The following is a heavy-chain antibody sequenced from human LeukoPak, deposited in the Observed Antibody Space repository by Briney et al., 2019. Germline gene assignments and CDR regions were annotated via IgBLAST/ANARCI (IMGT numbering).Heavy chain of an antibody. J-gene: IGHJ2*01. CDR3: ARHRDYYDSSGSRYFDL. V-gene: IGHV4-39*01. CDR2: IYYSGST. D-gene: IGHD3-22*01. Sequence: SETLPLTCTVSGGSISSSSYYWGWIRQPPGKGLEWIGSIYYSGSTYYNPSLKSRVTISVDTSKNQFSLKLSSVTAADTAVYYCARHRDYYDSSGSRYFDLWGRGTLVTVSS. CDR1: GGSISSSSYY.